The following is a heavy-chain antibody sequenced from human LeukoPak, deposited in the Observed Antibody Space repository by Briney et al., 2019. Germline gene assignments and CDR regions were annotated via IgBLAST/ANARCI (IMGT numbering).Heavy chain of an antibody. CDR2: ISAYNHNT. Sequence: ASVKVSCKASGYSFINFGLSWVRQAPGQGLEWMGWISAYNHNTNYAQKFQGRVTMTIDTSTTTVYMELRSLRSEDTAVYYCASGHSSGYYYNYWGQGTLVTVSS. D-gene: IGHD3-22*01. J-gene: IGHJ4*02. V-gene: IGHV1-18*01. CDR1: GYSFINFG. CDR3: ASGHSSGYYYNY.